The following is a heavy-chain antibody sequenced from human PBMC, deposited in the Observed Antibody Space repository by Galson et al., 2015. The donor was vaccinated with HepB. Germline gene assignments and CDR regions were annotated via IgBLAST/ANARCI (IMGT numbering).Heavy chain of an antibody. V-gene: IGHV1-2*04. Sequence: SVKVSCKASGYTFTGYYMHWVRQAPGQGLEWMGWINPNSGGTNYAQKFQGWVTMTRDTSISTAYMELSRLRSDDTAVYYCARDWGRRGCSSTSCYKTGTLDIWGQGTMVTVSS. J-gene: IGHJ3*02. CDR1: GYTFTGYY. D-gene: IGHD2-2*02. CDR3: ARDWGRRGCSSTSCYKTGTLDI. CDR2: INPNSGGT.